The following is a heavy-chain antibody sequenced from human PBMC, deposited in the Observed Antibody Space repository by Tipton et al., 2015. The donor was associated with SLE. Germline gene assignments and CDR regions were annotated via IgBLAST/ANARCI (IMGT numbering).Heavy chain of an antibody. CDR1: GGSFSGYY. V-gene: IGHV4-59*10. Sequence: LRLSCAVYGGSFSGYYWSWIRQPAGKGLEWIGHIYTSGSTNYNPSLKSRVTISVDTSKNQFSLKLSSVTAADTAVYYCARGPPGYCSGGSCYFFSWFDPWGQGTLVTVSS. D-gene: IGHD2-15*01. J-gene: IGHJ5*02. CDR3: ARGPPGYCSGGSCYFFSWFDP. CDR2: IYTSGST.